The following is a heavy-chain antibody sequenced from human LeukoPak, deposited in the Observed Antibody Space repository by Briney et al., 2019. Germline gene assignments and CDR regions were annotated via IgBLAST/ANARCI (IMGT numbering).Heavy chain of an antibody. J-gene: IGHJ6*02. CDR2: MNPNSGNT. CDR3: ARGSTYYYGSGSYGMDV. CDR1: GYTFTNYD. D-gene: IGHD3-10*01. Sequence: ASVKVSCKASGYTFTNYDINWVRQATGQGLEWMGWMNPNSGNTGYAQKFQGRVTMTRNTSISTAYMELRSLRSDDTAVYYCARGSTYYYGSGSYGMDVWGQGTTVTVSS. V-gene: IGHV1-8*01.